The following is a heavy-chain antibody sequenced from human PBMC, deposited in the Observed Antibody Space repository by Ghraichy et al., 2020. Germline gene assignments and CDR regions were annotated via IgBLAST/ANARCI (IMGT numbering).Heavy chain of an antibody. CDR3: ARDFATTSSYYYYGMDV. V-gene: IGHV3-53*01. CDR2: IYSGGST. CDR1: GFTVSSNY. Sequence: GGSLRLSCAASGFTVSSNYMSWVRQAPGKGLEWVSVIYSGGSTYYADSVKGRFTISRDNSKNTLYLQMNSLRAEDPAVYYCARDFATTSSYYYYGMDVWGQGTTVTVSS. D-gene: IGHD1-1*01. J-gene: IGHJ6*02.